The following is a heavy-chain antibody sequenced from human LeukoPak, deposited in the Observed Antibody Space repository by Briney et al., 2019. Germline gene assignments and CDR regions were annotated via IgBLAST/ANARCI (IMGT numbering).Heavy chain of an antibody. Sequence: GGSLRLSCAASGFTFSSYAMSWVRQAPGKGLEWVSAISCSGGSTYYADSVKGRFTISRDNSKNTLYLQVNSLRAEDTAVYYCAKVLRPTDWSIDYWGQGTLVTVSS. V-gene: IGHV3-23*01. CDR3: AKVLRPTDWSIDY. J-gene: IGHJ4*02. CDR2: ISCSGGST. D-gene: IGHD3-9*01. CDR1: GFTFSSYA.